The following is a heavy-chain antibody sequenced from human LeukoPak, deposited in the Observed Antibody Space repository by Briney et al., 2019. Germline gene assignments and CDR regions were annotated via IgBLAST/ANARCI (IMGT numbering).Heavy chain of an antibody. CDR3: ARDGGSADY. J-gene: IGHJ4*02. Sequence: PGGSLRLSCAASGFSFTTYGMHWVRQAPLKGLEWLAAISYDGRNQNYADSVKGRFTIFRDNSQNTLYLQMNSLRAEDTAVYYCARDGGSADYWGQGTLVTVSS. V-gene: IGHV3-30*03. CDR2: ISYDGRNQ. CDR1: GFSFTTYG. D-gene: IGHD3-16*01.